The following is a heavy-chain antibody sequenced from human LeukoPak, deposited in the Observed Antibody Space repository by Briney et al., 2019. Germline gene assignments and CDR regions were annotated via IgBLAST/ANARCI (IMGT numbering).Heavy chain of an antibody. CDR2: IYSCGST. J-gene: IGHJ4*02. CDR3: ARGYFDY. CDR1: GFTFSSYA. V-gene: IGHV3-NL1*01. Sequence: GGSLRLSCAASGFTFSSYAMHWVRQAPGKGLEWVSVIYSCGSTYYADSVKGRFTISRDNSKNTLYLQMNSLRAEDTAVYYCARGYFDYWGQGTLVTVSS.